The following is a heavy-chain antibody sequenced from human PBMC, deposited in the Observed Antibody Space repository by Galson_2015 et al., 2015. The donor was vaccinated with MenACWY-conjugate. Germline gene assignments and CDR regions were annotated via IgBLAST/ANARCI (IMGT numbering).Heavy chain of an antibody. Sequence: QSGAEVKKPGESLKISCKGSGYTFTTYWIAWVRQMPGKGLEWMGIIYPGDSDTRYSPSFQGLVTISADKSITTAYQQWSSLKASDTAIYYCARHRDGYTNDYWGQGTLVTVSS. CDR3: ARHRDGYTNDY. CDR2: IYPGDSDT. J-gene: IGHJ4*02. CDR1: GYTFTTYW. D-gene: IGHD5-24*01. V-gene: IGHV5-51*01.